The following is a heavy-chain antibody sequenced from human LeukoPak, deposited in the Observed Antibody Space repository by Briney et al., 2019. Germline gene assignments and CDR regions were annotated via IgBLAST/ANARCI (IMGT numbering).Heavy chain of an antibody. CDR3: ARAVQGIAVQSLDY. CDR1: GGSISSYY. CDR2: INHSGST. D-gene: IGHD6-19*01. V-gene: IGHV4-34*01. J-gene: IGHJ4*02. Sequence: SETLSLTCTVSGGSISSYYWSWIRQPPGKGLEWIGEINHSGSTNYNPSLKSRVTISVDTSKNQFSLKLSSVTAADTAVYYCARAVQGIAVQSLDYWGQGTLVTVSS.